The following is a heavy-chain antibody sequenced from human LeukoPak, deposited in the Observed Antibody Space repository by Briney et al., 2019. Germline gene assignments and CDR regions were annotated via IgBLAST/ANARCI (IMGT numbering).Heavy chain of an antibody. CDR2: IHYLLSNK. CDR1: GFTFSSYG. CDR3: ANSVPGAEGYFMDV. Sequence: GGSLRLSCAAPGFTFSSYGMHWVRQAPGKGLEWVAFIHYLLSNKYYADSVKGRFTISKDNSKNMLYLQMDSLIPEDTAVYYCANSVPGAEGYFMDVWGKGTTVTVSS. J-gene: IGHJ6*03. V-gene: IGHV3-30*02. D-gene: IGHD2-2*01.